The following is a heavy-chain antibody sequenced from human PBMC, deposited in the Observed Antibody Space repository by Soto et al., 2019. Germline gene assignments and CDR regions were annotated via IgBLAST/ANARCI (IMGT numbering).Heavy chain of an antibody. V-gene: IGHV3-23*01. Sequence: EVQLLESGGGLVQPGGSLGLSCAVSGFTFSTYAMSWVRQAPGKGLEWVSTISATDGGTYYADSVTGRFTISRDNSKNRLTLQMTSLKADATAVYYCASGDSSGWPAFGYWGQGTLVTVSS. J-gene: IGHJ4*02. CDR2: ISATDGGT. CDR1: GFTFSTYA. D-gene: IGHD6-19*01. CDR3: ASGDSSGWPAFGY.